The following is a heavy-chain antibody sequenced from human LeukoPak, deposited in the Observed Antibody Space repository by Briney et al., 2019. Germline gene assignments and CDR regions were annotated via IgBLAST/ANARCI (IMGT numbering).Heavy chain of an antibody. J-gene: IGHJ4*02. CDR3: ARESNWLFNY. CDR2: ISSSSSYI. D-gene: IGHD3-22*01. CDR1: GFTFSSYS. Sequence: KTGGSLRLSCAASGFTFSSYSMNWVRQAPGKGLEWVSSISSSSSYIYYADSVKGRFTISRDNAKNSLYLQVNSLRAEDTAVYYCARESNWLFNYWGQGTLVTVSS. V-gene: IGHV3-21*01.